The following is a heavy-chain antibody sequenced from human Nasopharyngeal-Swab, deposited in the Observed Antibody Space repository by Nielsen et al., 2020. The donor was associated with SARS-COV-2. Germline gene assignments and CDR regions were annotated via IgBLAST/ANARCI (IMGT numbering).Heavy chain of an antibody. J-gene: IGHJ4*02. CDR3: TTDFYFDY. CDR1: GFIFSASA. V-gene: IGHV3-73*01. Sequence: GESLKISCAASGFIFSASAIHWVRQASGKGLEWVGRIGDKGHNYATTYGASVQGRITISRDDSKNTAFLQMDSLKTEDTALYYCTTDFYFDYWRQGTLVTVSS. CDR2: IGDKGHNYAT.